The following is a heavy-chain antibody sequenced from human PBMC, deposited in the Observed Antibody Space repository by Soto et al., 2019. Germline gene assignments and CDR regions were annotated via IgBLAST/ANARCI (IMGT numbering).Heavy chain of an antibody. V-gene: IGHV3-15*01. CDR1: GFTFSSYA. Sequence: PGGSLRLSCAASGFTFSSYAMSWVRQAPGKGLEWVGRIKSKTDGGTTDYTAPVKGRFTISRDDSKNTLYLQMNSLKTEDTAVFYCTTDGDIVVVVAAITDYWGQGTLVTVSS. CDR2: IKSKTDGGTT. J-gene: IGHJ4*02. CDR3: TTDGDIVVVVAAITDY. D-gene: IGHD2-15*01.